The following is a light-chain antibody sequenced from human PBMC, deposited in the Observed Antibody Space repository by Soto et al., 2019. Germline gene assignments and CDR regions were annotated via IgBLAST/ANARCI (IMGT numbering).Light chain of an antibody. J-gene: IGKJ1*01. CDR3: QQSYSTPT. Sequence: DIQMTQSPSSLSASVGDRVTITCRASQAIRNDLGWYQQKPGKAPQLLIYAASSLQSGVPSRFSGSGSGTDFTLTIRSLQPEDFATYYCQQSYSTPTFGQGTKVDIK. V-gene: IGKV1-39*01. CDR2: AAS. CDR1: QAIRND.